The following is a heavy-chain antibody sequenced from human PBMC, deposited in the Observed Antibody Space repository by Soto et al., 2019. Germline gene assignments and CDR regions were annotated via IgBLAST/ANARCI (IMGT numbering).Heavy chain of an antibody. J-gene: IGHJ3*02. V-gene: IGHV4-34*01. CDR1: GGAFSAYY. Sequence: QVQLQQWGAGLLKPSETLSLTCSVYGGAFSAYYWTWIRQPPGRGLEWIGEINHSGRTSYKPSLKIRITVSVDTSINQISLKMTSVTAADTAVYYCVRGSDKSSWSPGFDIWGQGTMVTVSS. CDR2: INHSGRT. CDR3: VRGSDKSSWSPGFDI. D-gene: IGHD6-19*01.